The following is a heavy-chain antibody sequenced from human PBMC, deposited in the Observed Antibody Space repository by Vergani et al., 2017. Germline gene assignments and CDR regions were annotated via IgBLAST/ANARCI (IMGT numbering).Heavy chain of an antibody. CDR3: AISWNVGGFDY. V-gene: IGHV3-48*04. Sequence: EVQLVESGGGLVQPGGSLRLSCAASGFTFSSYSMNWVRQAPGKGLEWVSYISSSSSTIYYADSVKGRFTISRDNAKNSLYLQMNSLRAEDTAVYYCAISWNVGGFDYWGQGTLVTVSS. CDR2: ISSSSSTI. CDR1: GFTFSSYS. J-gene: IGHJ4*02. D-gene: IGHD1-1*01.